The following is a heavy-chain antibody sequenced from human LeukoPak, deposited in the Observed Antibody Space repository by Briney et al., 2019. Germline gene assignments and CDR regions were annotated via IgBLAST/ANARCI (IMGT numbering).Heavy chain of an antibody. V-gene: IGHV3-48*04. J-gene: IGHJ5*02. CDR3: ARGFDYGDNGNWFDP. D-gene: IGHD4-17*01. CDR2: ISSSGRTI. CDR1: GFTFSSYS. Sequence: GGSLRLSCAASGFTFSSYSMNWVRQAPGKGLEWVSYISSSGRTIYYADSVRGRFTISRDNAKNSLCLQMNSLRAEDTAVYYCARGFDYGDNGNWFDPWGQGTLVIVSS.